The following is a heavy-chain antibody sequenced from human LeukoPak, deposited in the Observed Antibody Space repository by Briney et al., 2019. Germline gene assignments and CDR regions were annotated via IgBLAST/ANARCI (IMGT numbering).Heavy chain of an antibody. Sequence: GGSLRLSCAASGFTFSTYAMHWVRQAPGKGLQWVALISYDGSIKHYADSVKGRFTISRDNSKNTLYLQMNTPRAEDTALYYCSRDSARRDGYNFDYWGQGTLVTVSS. CDR2: ISYDGSIK. V-gene: IGHV3-30*04. CDR1: GFTFSTYA. J-gene: IGHJ4*02. D-gene: IGHD5-24*01. CDR3: SRDSARRDGYNFDY.